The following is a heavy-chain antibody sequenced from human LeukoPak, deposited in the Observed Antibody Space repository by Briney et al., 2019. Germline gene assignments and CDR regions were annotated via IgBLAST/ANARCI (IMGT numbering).Heavy chain of an antibody. CDR2: INPNSGGT. CDR1: GYTFTGYY. J-gene: IGHJ5*02. Sequence: AASVKVSCKASGYTFTGYYMHWVRQAPGQGLEWMGWINPNSGGTNYAQKFQGRVTMTRDTSISTAYMELSRLRSDDTAVYYCARVDHVVVAANWFDPWGQGTLVTVSS. D-gene: IGHD2-15*01. CDR3: ARVDHVVVAANWFDP. V-gene: IGHV1-2*02.